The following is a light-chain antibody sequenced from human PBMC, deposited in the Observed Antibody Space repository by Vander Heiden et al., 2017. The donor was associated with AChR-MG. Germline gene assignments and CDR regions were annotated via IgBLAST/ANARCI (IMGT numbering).Light chain of an antibody. Sequence: DIVMTQSPDSLGVSLGERATINCKTSQRALYSSNNKNNLAWYQPKPGPPPKLLISWASDRESAVRYRFSGSGSGTDFTITIRSLQAEDVAVYYCQQYYSTPLTFGGGTKVEIK. J-gene: IGKJ4*01. CDR1: QRALYSSNNKNN. V-gene: IGKV4-1*01. CDR3: QQYYSTPLT. CDR2: WAS.